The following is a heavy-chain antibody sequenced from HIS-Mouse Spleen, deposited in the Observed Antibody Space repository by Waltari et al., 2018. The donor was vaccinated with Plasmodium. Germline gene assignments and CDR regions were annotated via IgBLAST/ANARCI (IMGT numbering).Heavy chain of an antibody. D-gene: IGHD3-3*01. CDR2: IYYSGST. CDR3: ARDRTEIRADAFDI. Sequence: QVQLQESGPGLVKPSQTLSLTCTVSGGSISSGGYYWSWIRQHPGKGLEWIGYIYYSGSTYYNPSLKIRGTISVDTSKNQFSLKLSSVTAADTAVYYCARDRTEIRADAFDIWGQGTMVTVSS. CDR1: GGSISSGGYY. V-gene: IGHV4-31*03. J-gene: IGHJ3*02.